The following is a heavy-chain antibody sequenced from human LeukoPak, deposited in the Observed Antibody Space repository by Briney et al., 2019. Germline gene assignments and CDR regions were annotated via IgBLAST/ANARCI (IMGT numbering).Heavy chain of an antibody. Sequence: PSETLSLTCTVSGGSISSYYWSWIRQPPGKGLEWIGYIYYSGSTNYNPSLKSRVTISVDTSKNQFSLKLSSVTAADTAVYYCTKDFGNHRTDCWGQGTLVTVSS. J-gene: IGHJ4*02. D-gene: IGHD1-14*01. CDR3: TKDFGNHRTDC. V-gene: IGHV4-59*12. CDR2: IYYSGST. CDR1: GGSISSYY.